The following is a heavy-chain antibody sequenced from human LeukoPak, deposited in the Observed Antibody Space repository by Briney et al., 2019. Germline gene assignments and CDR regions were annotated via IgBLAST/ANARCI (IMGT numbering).Heavy chain of an antibody. CDR1: GGTFSSYA. CDR3: AREDRDGYNFIDY. Sequence: GASVKVSCKASGGTFSSYAISWVRQAPGQGLEWMGGIIPIFGTANYAQKFQGRVTITADESTSTAYMELSSLRSEDTAVYYCAREDRDGYNFIDYWGQGTLVTVSS. J-gene: IGHJ4*02. V-gene: IGHV1-69*13. D-gene: IGHD5-24*01. CDR2: IIPIFGTA.